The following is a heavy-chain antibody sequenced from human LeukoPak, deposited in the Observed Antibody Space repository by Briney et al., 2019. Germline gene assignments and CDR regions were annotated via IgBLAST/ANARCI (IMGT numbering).Heavy chain of an antibody. CDR1: GFQFDEYG. D-gene: IGHD5-18*01. V-gene: IGHV3-43D*04. J-gene: IGHJ3*02. CDR2: ISWDGDVT. CDR3: VRGNSPPDALDI. Sequence: GGSLRLSCAASGFQFDEYGMHWVRQAPGKGLEWVSFISWDGDVTYFGDSVKGRFTISRDNSKHSLFLEMNSLTPGDTAIYLCVRGNSPPDALDIWGQGTMVTVSS.